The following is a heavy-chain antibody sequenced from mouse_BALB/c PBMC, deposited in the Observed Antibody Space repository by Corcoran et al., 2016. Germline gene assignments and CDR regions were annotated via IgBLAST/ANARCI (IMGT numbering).Heavy chain of an antibody. CDR1: GYTFTDYY. Sequence: QIQLQQSGPELVKPGASVKISCKASGYTFTDYYINWVKQKPGQGLEWIGWIYPGSGNTKYNEKFKGKATLTVDTSSSTAYMQLSSLTSEDTAVYFCARSVWVYDYDAWFAYWGQGTLVTVSA. CDR3: ARSVWVYDYDAWFAY. J-gene: IGHJ3*01. V-gene: IGHV1-84*02. D-gene: IGHD2-4*01. CDR2: IYPGSGNT.